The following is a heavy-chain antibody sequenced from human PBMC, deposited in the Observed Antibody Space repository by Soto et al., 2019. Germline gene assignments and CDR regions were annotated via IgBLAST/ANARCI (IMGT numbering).Heavy chain of an antibody. D-gene: IGHD4-4*01. CDR2: ISSSSTI. CDR1: GFTFSSYS. J-gene: IGHJ6*02. CDR3: ARVGNRYYYYGLDV. Sequence: GGSLRLSCAASGFTFSSYSMNWVRQAPGKGLEWVSYISSSSTIYYADSVKGRFTISRDNAKNSLYLQMNSLRDEDTAVYYCARVGNRYYYYGLDVWGQGTTVTAS. V-gene: IGHV3-48*02.